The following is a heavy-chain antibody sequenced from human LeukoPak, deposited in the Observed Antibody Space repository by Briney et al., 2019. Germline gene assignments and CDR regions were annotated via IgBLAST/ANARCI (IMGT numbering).Heavy chain of an antibody. Sequence: SETLSLTCTVSGGSISSYYWSWIRQPPGKGLEWIGYIYYSGSTNYNPSLKSRVTISVDTSKNQFSLKLSSVTAADTAVYYCARGDYYDSSGLNWFDPWGQGTLVTVSS. CDR1: GGSISSYY. J-gene: IGHJ5*02. CDR2: IYYSGST. D-gene: IGHD3-22*01. CDR3: ARGDYYDSSGLNWFDP. V-gene: IGHV4-59*01.